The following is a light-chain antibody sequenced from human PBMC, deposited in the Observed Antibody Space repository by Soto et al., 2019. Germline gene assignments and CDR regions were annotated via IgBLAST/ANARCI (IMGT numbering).Light chain of an antibody. Sequence: QSALTQPASVSGSPGQSITISCTGTSSDVGSYNLVSWYQQHPGKAPKLMIYQVSKRPSGVSNRFSGSKSGNTASLTISGLQAEDEADYYCCSYAVNSTFYVFGTGTKVTVL. J-gene: IGLJ1*01. CDR1: SSDVGSYNL. CDR3: CSYAVNSTFYV. CDR2: QVS. V-gene: IGLV2-23*02.